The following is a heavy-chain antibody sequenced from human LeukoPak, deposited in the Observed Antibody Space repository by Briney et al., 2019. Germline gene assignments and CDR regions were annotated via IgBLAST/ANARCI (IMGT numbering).Heavy chain of an antibody. CDR2: IYCSGST. D-gene: IGHD6-13*01. Sequence: SETLSLTCTVSGGSISSYYWSWIRQPPGKGLEWIGYIYCSGSTNYNPSLKSRVTMSVDTSKNQFSLKLSSVTAADTAVYYCARDVVAAPGTWDYWGQGTLVAVSS. V-gene: IGHV4-59*12. CDR1: GGSISSYY. CDR3: ARDVVAAPGTWDY. J-gene: IGHJ4*02.